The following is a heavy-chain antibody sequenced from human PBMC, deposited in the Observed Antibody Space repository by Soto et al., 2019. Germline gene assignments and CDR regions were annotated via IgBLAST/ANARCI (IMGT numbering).Heavy chain of an antibody. Sequence: QVQLVQSGAEVQKPGSSVKVSCKASGGTFSSYAISWVRQAPGQGLEWMGGIIPIFGTANYAQKFQGRVTITADESTSTAYMELSSLRSEDTVVYYCARGRGVCYTCHLLMDVCGQGTTVTVSS. CDR3: ARGRGVCYTCHLLMDV. CDR2: IIPIFGTA. D-gene: IGHD2-8*01. J-gene: IGHJ6*02. CDR1: GGTFSSYA. V-gene: IGHV1-69*01.